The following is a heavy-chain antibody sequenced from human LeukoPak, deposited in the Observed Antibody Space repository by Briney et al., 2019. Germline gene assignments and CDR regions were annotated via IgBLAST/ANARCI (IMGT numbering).Heavy chain of an antibody. CDR3: AKDQWGYSYGYYYYYGMDV. J-gene: IGHJ6*02. CDR1: GFTFSSYG. V-gene: IGHV3-30*18. D-gene: IGHD5-18*01. Sequence: GGSLRLSCAASGFTFSSYGMHWVRQAPGKGLEWVAVISYDGSNKYYADSVKGRFTISRDNSKNTLYLQMNSLRAEDMAVYYCAKDQWGYSYGYYYYYGMDVWGQGTTVTVSS. CDR2: ISYDGSNK.